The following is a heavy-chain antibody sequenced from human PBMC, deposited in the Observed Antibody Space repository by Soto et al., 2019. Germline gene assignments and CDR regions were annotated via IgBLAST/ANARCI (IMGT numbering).Heavy chain of an antibody. CDR3: ATTPPIAVAGTPNYYYYYGMDV. V-gene: IGHV1-24*01. J-gene: IGHJ6*02. D-gene: IGHD6-19*01. CDR1: GYTLTELS. Sequence: ASVKVSCKVSGYTLTELSMHWVRQAPGKGLEWMGGFDPEDGETIYAQKFQGRVTMTEDTSTDTAYMERSSLRSEDTAVYYCATTPPIAVAGTPNYYYYYGMDVWGQGTTVTVSS. CDR2: FDPEDGET.